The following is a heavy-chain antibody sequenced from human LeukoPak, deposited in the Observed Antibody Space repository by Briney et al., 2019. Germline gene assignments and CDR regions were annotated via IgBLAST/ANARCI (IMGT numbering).Heavy chain of an antibody. CDR2: ISSSSSTI. J-gene: IGHJ4*02. Sequence: PGGSLRLSCAASGFTFSSYSMNWVRQAPGKGLEWVSYISSSSSTIYYADSVKGRFTISRDNAKNSLYLQMNSLRAEDTAVYYCARDPGYSSGWYILSVSQYFDYWGQGTLVTVSS. CDR1: GFTFSSYS. CDR3: ARDPGYSSGWYILSVSQYFDY. V-gene: IGHV3-48*04. D-gene: IGHD6-19*01.